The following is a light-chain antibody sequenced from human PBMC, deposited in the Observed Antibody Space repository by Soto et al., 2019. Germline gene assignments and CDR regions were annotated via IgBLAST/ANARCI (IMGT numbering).Light chain of an antibody. J-gene: IGKJ5*01. CDR1: QSVSSSY. CDR2: GAS. CDR3: QQYGSSPQT. V-gene: IGKV3-20*01. Sequence: EIVLTQSPGTLSLSPGERATLSCRASQSVSSSYLAWYQKKPGQAPRLLLYGASSRATGIPDRFSGSGSGTDFTLTISRLEPEEFAVYYCQQYGSSPQTFGQGTRLEIK.